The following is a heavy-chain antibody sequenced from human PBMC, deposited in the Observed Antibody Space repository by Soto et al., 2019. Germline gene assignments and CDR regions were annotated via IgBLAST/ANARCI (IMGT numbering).Heavy chain of an antibody. CDR3: ARGRGRYYYYYMDV. D-gene: IGHD3-10*01. CDR1: GYTLAGYY. Sequence: GTSVKVSCKDSGYTLAGYYRHWVRQAPGQGLEWMGWINPNSGGTNYAQKFQGWVTMTRDTSISTAYMELSRLRSDDTAVYYCARGRGRYYYYYMDVWGKGTTVTVSS. J-gene: IGHJ6*03. V-gene: IGHV1-2*04. CDR2: INPNSGGT.